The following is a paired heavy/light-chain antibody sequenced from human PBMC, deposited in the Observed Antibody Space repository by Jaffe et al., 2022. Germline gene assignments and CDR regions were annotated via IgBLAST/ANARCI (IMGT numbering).Heavy chain of an antibody. CDR3: ARGLPPSSPDDFWSPEGFDY. CDR2: IIPIFGTA. V-gene: IGHV1-69*05. J-gene: IGHJ4*02. D-gene: IGHD3-3*01. Sequence: QVQLVQSGAEVKKPGSSVKVSCKASGGTFSSYAISWVRQAPGQGLEWMGGIIPIFGTANYAQKFQGRVTITTDESTSTAYMELSSLRSEDTAVYYCARGLPPSSPDDFWSPEGFDYWGQGTLVTVSS. CDR1: GGTFSSYA.
Light chain of an antibody. V-gene: IGKV3-11*01. Sequence: EIVLTQSPATLSLSPGERATLSCRASQSVSSYLAWYQQKPGQAPRLLIYDASNRATGIPARFSGSGSGTDFTLTISSLEPEDFAVYYCQQRSNWPPEATFGQGTRLEIK. CDR2: DAS. CDR3: QQRSNWPPEAT. CDR1: QSVSSY. J-gene: IGKJ5*01.